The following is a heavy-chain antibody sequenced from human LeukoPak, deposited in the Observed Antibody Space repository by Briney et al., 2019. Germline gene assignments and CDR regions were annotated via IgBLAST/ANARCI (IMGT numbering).Heavy chain of an antibody. CDR3: ARGHISGYNYMDV. Sequence: TGGSLRLSCAASGFTFSDTWMHWVRQAPGKGLVWVSRIRSDGSDTRYAESVKGRFTISRDNAKNTLYLQMNSLRAEDTAVYYCARGHISGYNYMDVWGKGTTVTISS. CDR2: IRSDGSDT. D-gene: IGHD3-22*01. J-gene: IGHJ6*03. CDR1: GFTFSDTW. V-gene: IGHV3-74*01.